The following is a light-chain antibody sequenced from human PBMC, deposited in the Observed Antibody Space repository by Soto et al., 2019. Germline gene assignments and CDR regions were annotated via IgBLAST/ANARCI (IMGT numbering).Light chain of an antibody. V-gene: IGKV1-5*03. CDR2: KAS. Sequence: DIQMTQSPSTLSASVGDRVTITCRASQSISSWLAWYQQKPGKAPKLLIYKASSLESGVPSRFSGSGSGTDFTFTISRLQPEDIATYYCQQYENLPTFGQGTRLEI. CDR1: QSISSW. J-gene: IGKJ5*01. CDR3: QQYENLPT.